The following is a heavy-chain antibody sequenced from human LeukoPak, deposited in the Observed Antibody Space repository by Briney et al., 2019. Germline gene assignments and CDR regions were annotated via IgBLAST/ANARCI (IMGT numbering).Heavy chain of an antibody. D-gene: IGHD2-2*03. CDR2: IYPGDSDT. CDR1: GYSFTSYW. V-gene: IGHV5-51*01. J-gene: IGHJ5*02. CDR3: ARQGGYCSSTSCYQSENWFDP. Sequence: GESLKISCKGSGYSFTSYWIGWVRQMPGKGLEWMGIIYPGDSDTRYSPSFQGQVTISADKSISTAYLQWSSLKASDTAMYYCARQGGYCSSTSCYQSENWFDPWGKGTLVTVSS.